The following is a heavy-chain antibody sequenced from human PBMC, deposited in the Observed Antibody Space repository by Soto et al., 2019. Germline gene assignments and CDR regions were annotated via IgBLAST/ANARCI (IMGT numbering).Heavy chain of an antibody. CDR3: ARGKSGYDALDI. Sequence: PGGSLRLSCAASGFTFSSYGMHWVRQAPGKGLEWVAVIWYDGSNKYYADSVKGRFTISRDNSKNTLYLQMNSLRAEDTAVYYCARGKSGYDALDIWGQGTMVTVSS. J-gene: IGHJ3*02. CDR1: GFTFSSYG. CDR2: IWYDGSNK. D-gene: IGHD1-26*01. V-gene: IGHV3-33*01.